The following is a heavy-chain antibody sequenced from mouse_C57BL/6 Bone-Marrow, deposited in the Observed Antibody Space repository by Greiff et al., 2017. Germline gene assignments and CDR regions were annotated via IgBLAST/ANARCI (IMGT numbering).Heavy chain of an antibody. Sequence: QVQLQQSGAELARPGASVKLSCKASGYTFTSYGISWVKQRTGQGLEWIGEIYPRSCNTYYNEKFKGKATLTADKSSSTAYMELRSLTSEDSAVYFCASRGYWGQGTTLTVSS. CDR2: IYPRSCNT. V-gene: IGHV1-81*01. CDR3: ASRGY. CDR1: GYTFTSYG. J-gene: IGHJ2*01. D-gene: IGHD3-1*01.